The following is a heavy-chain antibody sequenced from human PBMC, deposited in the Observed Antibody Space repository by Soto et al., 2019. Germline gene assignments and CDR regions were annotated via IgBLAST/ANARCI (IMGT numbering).Heavy chain of an antibody. J-gene: IGHJ4*02. Sequence: QAHLVPSGNEVKMTGDSVQVYCKASGFVSTNHNFHWVRQAPGQSLEWMGLTNAGNGNTQYSQNFKGRVIFTSDPSASTAFMELTSLRFEDRAMYYCESDYGSKWRLWVQGTLVSVSS. CDR2: TNAGNGNT. CDR3: ESDYGSKWRL. CDR1: GFVSTNHN. V-gene: IGHV1-3*01. D-gene: IGHD6-19*01.